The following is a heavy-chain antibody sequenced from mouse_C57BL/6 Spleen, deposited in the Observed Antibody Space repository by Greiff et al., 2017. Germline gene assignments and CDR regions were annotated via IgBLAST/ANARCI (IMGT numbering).Heavy chain of an antibody. D-gene: IGHD2-4*01. Sequence: QVQLQQSGPELVKPGASVKISCKPSGYAFSSSWMNWVKQRPGQGLEWIGRIYPGDGDTNYNGKFKGKATLTADKSSSTAYMQLSSLTSEDSAVYFCAADYDLRFAYWGQGTLVTVSA. CDR2: IYPGDGDT. J-gene: IGHJ3*01. CDR3: AADYDLRFAY. CDR1: GYAFSSSW. V-gene: IGHV1-82*01.